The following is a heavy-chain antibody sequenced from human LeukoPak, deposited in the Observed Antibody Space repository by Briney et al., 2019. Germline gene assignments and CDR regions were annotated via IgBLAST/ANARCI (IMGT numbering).Heavy chain of an antibody. J-gene: IGHJ6*02. Sequence: ASVTVSCKASGYTFTIYGISWVRQAPGQGLEWMGWISAYNGNTNYAQKLQGRVTMTTDTSTSTAYMELRSLRSDDTAVYYCAREGMVRGVIIVFYYGMDVWGQGTTVTVSS. CDR3: AREGMVRGVIIVFYYGMDV. V-gene: IGHV1-18*01. CDR1: GYTFTIYG. CDR2: ISAYNGNT. D-gene: IGHD3-10*01.